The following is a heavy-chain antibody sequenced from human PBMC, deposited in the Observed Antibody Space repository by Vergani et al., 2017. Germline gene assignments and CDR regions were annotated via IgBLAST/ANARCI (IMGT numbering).Heavy chain of an antibody. Sequence: QVQLVQSGAEVKKPGSSVKVSCKASGGPFSSYAISWVRQAPGQGLEWMGGIIPIFGTANYAQKFQGRVTLTADESTSTAYMELSSLSSEDTAVYYCASGYSDGCRRSAGFDYWGQGTLVTVSS. CDR1: GGPFSSYA. D-gene: IGHD5-18*01. CDR2: IIPIFGTA. J-gene: IGHJ4*02. V-gene: IGHV1-69*01. CDR3: ASGYSDGCRRSAGFDY.